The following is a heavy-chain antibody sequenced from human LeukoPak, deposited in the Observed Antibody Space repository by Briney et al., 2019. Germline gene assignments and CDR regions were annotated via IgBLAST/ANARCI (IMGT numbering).Heavy chain of an antibody. Sequence: ASVTVSCKASGYTFTNYGISWVRQAPGQGLEWMGWISTYHGYTNYAHQLQGRVTMTTDTATSTVYMELRSLRSDDKAVYYCARDFRPSNGGSDWFDPWGQGTPVTVSS. CDR3: ARDFRPSNGGSDWFDP. V-gene: IGHV1-18*01. CDR1: GYTFTNYG. CDR2: ISTYHGYT. D-gene: IGHD2-15*01. J-gene: IGHJ5*02.